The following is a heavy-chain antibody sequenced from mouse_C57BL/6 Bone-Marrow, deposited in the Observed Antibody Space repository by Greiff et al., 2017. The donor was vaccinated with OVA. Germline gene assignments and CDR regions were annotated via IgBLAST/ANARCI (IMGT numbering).Heavy chain of an antibody. Sequence: LVESGAELVRPGASVKLSCKASGYTFTDYYINWVKQRPGQGLEWIARIYPGSGNTYYNEKFKGKATLTAEKSSSTAYMQLSSLTSEDSAVYFCARKLRLHYAMDYWGQGTSVTVSS. CDR1: GYTFTDYY. CDR3: ARKLRLHYAMDY. D-gene: IGHD3-2*02. J-gene: IGHJ4*01. CDR2: IYPGSGNT. V-gene: IGHV1-76*01.